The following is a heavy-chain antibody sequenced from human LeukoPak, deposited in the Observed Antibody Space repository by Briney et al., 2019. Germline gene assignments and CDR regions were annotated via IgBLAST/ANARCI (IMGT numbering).Heavy chain of an antibody. CDR3: ARDWQLERPRGTSG. Sequence: GASVKVSCKASGYTFTSYGISWVRQAPGQGLEWMGWISAYNGNTNYAQKLQGRVAMTTDKSTSTAYMELSSLRSEDTAVYYCARDWQLERPRGTSGWGQGTLVTVSS. D-gene: IGHD1-1*01. CDR2: ISAYNGNT. CDR1: GYTFTSYG. J-gene: IGHJ4*02. V-gene: IGHV1-18*01.